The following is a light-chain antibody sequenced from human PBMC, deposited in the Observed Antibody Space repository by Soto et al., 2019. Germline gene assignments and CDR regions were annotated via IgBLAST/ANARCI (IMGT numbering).Light chain of an antibody. CDR3: QQYDSYSNT. V-gene: IGKV1-5*01. J-gene: IGKJ1*01. CDR1: QPIRDW. CDR2: DAT. Sequence: DVQLIQSPSTLSASIGDRVTITCRVSQPIRDWVAWYQQKPGKAPKLLIYDATSSDSGVPSRFSGSGSETEFTLTISSLQPCDFATYYCQQYDSYSNTVGQGTKVDIK.